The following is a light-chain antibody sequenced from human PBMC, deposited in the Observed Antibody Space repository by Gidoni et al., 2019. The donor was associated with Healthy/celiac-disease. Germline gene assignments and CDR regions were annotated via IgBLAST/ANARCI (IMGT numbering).Light chain of an antibody. J-gene: IGKJ2*02. Sequence: DIVMTQSPDSLAGSLGERATINCKSSQSVLYSSNNKNYLAWYQQKPGQPPKLLIYWASTRESGVPDRFSGSGSGTDFTLTISSLQAEDVPVYYCQQYYSTLWTFGQGTKLEIK. V-gene: IGKV4-1*01. CDR2: WAS. CDR1: QSVLYSSNNKNY. CDR3: QQYYSTLWT.